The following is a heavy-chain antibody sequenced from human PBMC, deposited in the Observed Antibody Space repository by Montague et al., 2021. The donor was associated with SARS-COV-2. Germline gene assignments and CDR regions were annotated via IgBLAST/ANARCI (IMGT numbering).Heavy chain of an antibody. Sequence: SETLSLTCTVSSGSISNYYWSWIRQPPGKGLEWIGYVYSCGSTNYNPSLEGRVTVSVDTSKNQFSLKLISVTAADTAVYYCARVRYSDGWAFDYWGQGTLVTVSS. V-gene: IGHV4-59*13. J-gene: IGHJ4*02. CDR2: VYSCGST. D-gene: IGHD6-19*01. CDR1: SGSISNYY. CDR3: ARVRYSDGWAFDY.